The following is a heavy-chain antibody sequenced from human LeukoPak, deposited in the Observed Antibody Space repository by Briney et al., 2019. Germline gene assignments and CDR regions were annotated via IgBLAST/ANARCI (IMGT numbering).Heavy chain of an antibody. D-gene: IGHD2-2*01. Sequence: ASVKVSCKVSGYTLTELSMHWVRQAPGKGLEWMGGFDPEDGETIYAQKFQGRVTMTEDTSTDTAYMELSSLRSEDTAVYYCATQGGYCSSTSCYGSQYYYYMDVWRKGTTVTVSS. CDR3: ATQGGYCSSTSCYGSQYYYYMDV. CDR2: FDPEDGET. V-gene: IGHV1-24*01. CDR1: GYTLTELS. J-gene: IGHJ6*03.